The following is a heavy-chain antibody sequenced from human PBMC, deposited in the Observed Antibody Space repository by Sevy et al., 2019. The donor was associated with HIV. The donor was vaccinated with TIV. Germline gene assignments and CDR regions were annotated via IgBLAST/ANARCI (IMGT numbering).Heavy chain of an antibody. CDR3: ARASQWWINEHYYGMDV. Sequence: GGSLRLSCAASGFTFSSYSMNWVRQAPGKGLEWVSSISSSSSYIYYADSVKGRFTISRDNAKNSLYLQMNSLRAEDTAVYYCARASQWWINEHYYGMDVWGQGTTVTVS. CDR1: GFTFSSYS. J-gene: IGHJ6*02. V-gene: IGHV3-21*01. D-gene: IGHD2-15*01. CDR2: ISSSSSYI.